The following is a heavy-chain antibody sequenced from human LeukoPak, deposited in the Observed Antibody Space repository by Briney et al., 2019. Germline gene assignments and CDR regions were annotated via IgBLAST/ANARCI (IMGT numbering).Heavy chain of an antibody. V-gene: IGHV4-39*07. D-gene: IGHD3-22*01. CDR1: GGSLNSTTYY. CDR2: IYYSGST. J-gene: IGHJ3*02. CDR3: ARECDYYDFSGYRPDAFDI. Sequence: SETLSLTCSVSGGSLNSTTYYWGWIRQPPGTGLEWIGTIYYSGSTNYNPSLKSRVTISVDTSKNQFSLRLNSVTAADTAVYYCARECDYYDFSGYRPDAFDIWGQGTMVTVSS.